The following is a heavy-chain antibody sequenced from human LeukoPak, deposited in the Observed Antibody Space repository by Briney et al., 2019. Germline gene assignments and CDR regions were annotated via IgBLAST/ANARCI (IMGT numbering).Heavy chain of an antibody. CDR2: ISYDGSNK. Sequence: GSLRLSCAASGFTFSSYGMHWVRQAPGKGLEWVAVISYDGSNKYCADSVKGRFTISRDNSKNTLYLQMNSLRAEDTAVYYCAKRGEGVSNTWYMNNWFDPWGQGTLVTVSS. D-gene: IGHD6-13*01. CDR3: AKRGEGVSNTWYMNNWFDP. J-gene: IGHJ5*02. V-gene: IGHV3-30*18. CDR1: GFTFSSYG.